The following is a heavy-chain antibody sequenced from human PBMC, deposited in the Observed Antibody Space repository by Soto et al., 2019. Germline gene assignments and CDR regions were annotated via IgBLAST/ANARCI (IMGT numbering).Heavy chain of an antibody. CDR3: AKDSPYYDSSGYYPDAFDI. J-gene: IGHJ3*02. V-gene: IGHV3-23*01. CDR2: ISGSGGST. D-gene: IGHD3-22*01. CDR1: GFTFSSYA. Sequence: GGSLRLSCAASGFTFSSYAMSWVRQAPGKGLEWVSAISGSGGSTYYADSVKGRFTISRDNSKNTLYLQMNSLRAEDTAVYYCAKDSPYYDSSGYYPDAFDIWGQGTMVTVS.